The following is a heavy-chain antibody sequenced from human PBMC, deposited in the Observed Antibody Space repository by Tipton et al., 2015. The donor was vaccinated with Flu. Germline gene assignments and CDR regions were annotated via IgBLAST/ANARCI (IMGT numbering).Heavy chain of an antibody. CDR3: TRGAGGSYYLDY. V-gene: IGHV3-30*04. J-gene: IGHJ4*02. D-gene: IGHD1-26*01. Sequence: SLRLSCAASGFTFSSHAMHWVRQAPGKGLEWVAIISKDEINKFYTDSVRGRFTISRDNSKNTLYLQMNSLRADDTAVYYCTRGAGGSYYLDYWGQGTLVTVSS. CDR2: ISKDEINK. CDR1: GFTFSSHA.